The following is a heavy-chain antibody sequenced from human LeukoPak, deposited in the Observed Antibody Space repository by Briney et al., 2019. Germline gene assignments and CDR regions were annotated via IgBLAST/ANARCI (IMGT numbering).Heavy chain of an antibody. V-gene: IGHV3-74*01. CDR2: INSDASST. Sequence: GGSLRLSCAASGFTFSNYGMHWVRQAPGKGLVWVSRINSDASSTRYADSVKGRFTISRDNAKNTLYLQMNSLRAEDTAVYYCALIVGAADVDYWGQGTLVTVSS. D-gene: IGHD1-26*01. CDR1: GFTFSNYG. CDR3: ALIVGAADVDY. J-gene: IGHJ4*02.